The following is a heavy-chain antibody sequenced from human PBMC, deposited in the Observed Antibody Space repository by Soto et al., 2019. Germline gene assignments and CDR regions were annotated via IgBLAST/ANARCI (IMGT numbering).Heavy chain of an antibody. CDR3: ARATGYNYGRFDY. D-gene: IGHD5-18*01. J-gene: IGHJ4*02. CDR2: INAYNGNT. V-gene: IGHV1-18*01. Sequence: ASVKVSCKASGYTFSNYGISWVRQAPGQGLEWMGWINAYNGNTKYVQKLLGRVTMTTDTSTTTAYMDLTSLRSDDTAVYYCARATGYNYGRFDYWGQGTLVTVSS. CDR1: GYTFSNYG.